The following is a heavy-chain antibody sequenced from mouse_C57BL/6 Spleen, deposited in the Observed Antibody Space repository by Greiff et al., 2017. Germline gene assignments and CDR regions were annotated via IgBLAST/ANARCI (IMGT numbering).Heavy chain of an antibody. CDR2: INPNNGGT. CDR3: ARGRYDLFDY. V-gene: IGHV1-22*01. J-gene: IGHJ2*01. CDR1: GYTFTDYN. Sequence: EVQLQQSGPELVKPGASVKMSCKASGYTFTDYNMHWVKQSPGKSLEWIGYINPNNGGTSYNQKFKGKATLTVNKSSSTAYMELRSLTSEDSAVYYCARGRYDLFDYWGQGTTLTVSS. D-gene: IGHD2-3*01.